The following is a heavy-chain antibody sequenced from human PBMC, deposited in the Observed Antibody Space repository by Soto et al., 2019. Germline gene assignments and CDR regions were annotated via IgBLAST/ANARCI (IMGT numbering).Heavy chain of an antibody. CDR2: ISYDGSNK. D-gene: IGHD6-13*01. Sequence: GVSLRLSCAVSGFTFSNYGMPWVRQAPAKGLERVSVISYDGSNKYYTDSVMGRFTISRDNSKNTQYLQMNSLRAEDTAVYHCARDREPRIAATGTGFDFLGQGALVTVSS. V-gene: IGHV3-30-3*01. J-gene: IGHJ4*02. CDR1: GFTFSNYG. CDR3: ARDREPRIAATGTGFDF.